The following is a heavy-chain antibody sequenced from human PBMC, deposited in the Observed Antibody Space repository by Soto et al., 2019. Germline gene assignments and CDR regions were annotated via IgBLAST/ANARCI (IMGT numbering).Heavy chain of an antibody. CDR3: ARGGWGSTLYFDY. CDR1: GFTFSSYA. J-gene: IGHJ4*02. D-gene: IGHD3-16*01. Sequence: GGSLRLSCAASGFTFSSYAMHWVRQAPGKGLEWVAVISYDGSNKYYADSVKGRFTISRDNSKNTLYLQMNSLRAEDTAVYYCARGGWGSTLYFDYWGKGTQVTVSS. V-gene: IGHV3-30-3*01. CDR2: ISYDGSNK.